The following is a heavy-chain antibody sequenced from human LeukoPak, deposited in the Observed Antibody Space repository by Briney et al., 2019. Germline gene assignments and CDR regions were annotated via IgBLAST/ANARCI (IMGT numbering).Heavy chain of an antibody. CDR1: GGSISSSSYY. V-gene: IGHV4-39*07. Sequence: SETLSLTCTVSGGSISSSSYYWGWIRQPPGKGLEWIGSIYYSGSTYYNPSLKSRVTISVDTSKNQFSLKLSSVTAADTAVYYCARVLSVTPDRYYFDYWGQGTLVTVSS. CDR2: IYYSGST. D-gene: IGHD2/OR15-2a*01. J-gene: IGHJ4*02. CDR3: ARVLSVTPDRYYFDY.